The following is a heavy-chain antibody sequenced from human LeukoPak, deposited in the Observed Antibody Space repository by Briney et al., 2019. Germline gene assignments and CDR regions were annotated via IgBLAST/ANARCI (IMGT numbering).Heavy chain of an antibody. D-gene: IGHD6-13*01. CDR3: ARGPVSTHGMDV. Sequence: ASVKVSCKASGYTFTNYDINWVRQATGQGLEWMGWRNPNSGRTGFAQKFQGRLTMIADTSISTAYMELSSLTSDDTAVYYCARGPVSTHGMDVWGQGTTVTVSS. CDR1: GYTFTNYD. CDR2: RNPNSGRT. J-gene: IGHJ6*02. V-gene: IGHV1-8*01.